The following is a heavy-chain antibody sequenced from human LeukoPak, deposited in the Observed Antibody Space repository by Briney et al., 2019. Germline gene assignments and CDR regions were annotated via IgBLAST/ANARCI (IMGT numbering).Heavy chain of an antibody. Sequence: ASVKVSCKAFGYTFTSNYMHWVRQAPGQGPEWMGVISPSGGSTTYAQKFQGRVTLTRDMSTSTDYLELSSLRSEDTAVYYCARDNPVRDEAWWFNPWGQEPWSPSPQ. CDR3: ARDNPVRDEAWWFNP. V-gene: IGHV1-46*01. J-gene: IGHJ5*02. CDR2: ISPSGGST. D-gene: IGHD5-24*01. CDR1: GYTFTSNY.